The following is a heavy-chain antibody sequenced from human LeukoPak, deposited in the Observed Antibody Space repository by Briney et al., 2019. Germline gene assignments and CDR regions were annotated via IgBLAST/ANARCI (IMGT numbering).Heavy chain of an antibody. CDR3: AKSSGSVRHFYYYSMDV. Sequence: GGSLRLSCADSGSNFEDYGMSWVRQAPGKGLEWVSGINWNGGDTDYADSVKGRFTISRDNAKNSLYLQMNSLRAEDTALYYCAKSSGSVRHFYYYSMDVWGKGTTVTVSS. J-gene: IGHJ6*03. V-gene: IGHV3-20*04. CDR1: GSNFEDYG. D-gene: IGHD1-26*01. CDR2: INWNGGDT.